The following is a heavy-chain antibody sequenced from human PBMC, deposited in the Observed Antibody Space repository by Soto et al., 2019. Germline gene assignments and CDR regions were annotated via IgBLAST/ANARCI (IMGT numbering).Heavy chain of an antibody. CDR3: VTDHSVPAVAGLDY. CDR2: INPNSGGT. D-gene: IGHD6-19*01. CDR1: GYTFTGYY. V-gene: IGHV1-2*04. J-gene: IGHJ4*02. Sequence: ASVKVSCKASGYTFTGYYMHWVRQAPGQGLEWMGWINPNSGGTNYAQKFQGWVTMTRDTSISTAYMELSRLRSDDTAVYYCVTDHSVPAVAGLDYWGQGTLVTVSS.